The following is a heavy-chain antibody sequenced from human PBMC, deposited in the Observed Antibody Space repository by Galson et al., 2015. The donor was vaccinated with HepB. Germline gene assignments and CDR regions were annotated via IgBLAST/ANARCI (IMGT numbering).Heavy chain of an antibody. CDR1: GFTFSSYS. CDR2: ISSSSSYI. V-gene: IGHV3-21*01. Sequence: SLRLSCAASGFTFSSYSMNWVRQAPGKGLEWVSSISSSSSYIYYADSVKGRFTISRDNAKNSLYLQMNSLRAEDTAVYHCARDSEVGAELDYWGQGTLVTVSS. CDR3: ARDSEVGAELDY. D-gene: IGHD1-26*01. J-gene: IGHJ4*02.